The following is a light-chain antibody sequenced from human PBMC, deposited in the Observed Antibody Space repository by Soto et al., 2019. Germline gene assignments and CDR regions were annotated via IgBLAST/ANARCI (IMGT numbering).Light chain of an antibody. J-gene: IGKJ5*01. V-gene: IGKV1-5*01. CDR1: QSISSW. CDR3: QQYNSYST. CDR2: DAS. Sequence: DIQMNQSPSTLSAYVGDRVTITCRASQSISSWLAWYQQKPGKAPKLLIYDASSLESGVPSRFSGSGSGTEFTLTISSLQPDDFATYYCQQYNSYSTFGQGTRLDI.